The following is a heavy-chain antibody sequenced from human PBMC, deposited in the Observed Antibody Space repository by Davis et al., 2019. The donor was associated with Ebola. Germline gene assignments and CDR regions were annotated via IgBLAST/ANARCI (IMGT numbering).Heavy chain of an antibody. CDR1: GFTFNQYA. D-gene: IGHD3-22*01. Sequence: GGSLRLSCAASGFTFNQYAMTWIRQAPGKGLEWISYISADGGTKKYADSVKGRFTVARDNDEKVLYLQMNSLRAEDTAVYYCAWRGDSREFDYWGQGNLVTVSS. CDR2: ISADGGTK. CDR3: AWRGDSREFDY. V-gene: IGHV3-11*01. J-gene: IGHJ4*02.